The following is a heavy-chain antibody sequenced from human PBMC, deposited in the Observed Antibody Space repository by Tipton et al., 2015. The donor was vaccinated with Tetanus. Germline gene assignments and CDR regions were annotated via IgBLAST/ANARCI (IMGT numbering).Heavy chain of an antibody. J-gene: IGHJ2*01. CDR1: GGSISDYY. V-gene: IGHV4-4*07. CDR3: ARRGDNWFFDL. D-gene: IGHD2-21*02. CDR2: IHSGGST. Sequence: TLSLTCNVSGGSISDYYWSWIRQPAGKRMQWIGRIHSGGSTTYNPFLKNRVTMSVDMSKNHVSLTLTSVTAADTATYHCARRGDNWFFDLWGRGTLVTVSS.